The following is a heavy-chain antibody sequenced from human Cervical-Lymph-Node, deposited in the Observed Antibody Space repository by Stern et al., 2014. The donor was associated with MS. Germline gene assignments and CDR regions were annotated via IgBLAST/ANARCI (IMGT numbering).Heavy chain of an antibody. V-gene: IGHV3-30*01. Sequence: VQLVESGGGVVQPGRSLRLSCVASGFTFSSYAMHWVRQAPGKGLEWVAGLSYDGSNKYYADSVKGRFTISRDNSKNTLYLQMNSLRAEDTAVYYCARASNSYGRKLYYYYYGMDVWGQGTTVTVSS. CDR3: ARASNSYGRKLYYYYYGMDV. D-gene: IGHD5-18*01. CDR1: GFTFSSYA. CDR2: LSYDGSNK. J-gene: IGHJ6*02.